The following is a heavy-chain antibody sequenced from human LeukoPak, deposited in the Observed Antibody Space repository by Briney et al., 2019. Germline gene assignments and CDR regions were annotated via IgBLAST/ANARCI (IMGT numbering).Heavy chain of an antibody. D-gene: IGHD1-1*01. V-gene: IGHV4-39*01. CDR1: GGSIINRSYY. J-gene: IGHJ6*03. Sequence: SETLSLTCTVSGGSIINRSYYWDWIRQPPGKGLEWIGSIYYSGTTYYNPSLKSRVTISVDASKNQFSLKLSSVTAADTSVYYCVARNGDYSYMDVWGKGTTVTVSS. CDR3: VARNGDYSYMDV. CDR2: IYYSGTT.